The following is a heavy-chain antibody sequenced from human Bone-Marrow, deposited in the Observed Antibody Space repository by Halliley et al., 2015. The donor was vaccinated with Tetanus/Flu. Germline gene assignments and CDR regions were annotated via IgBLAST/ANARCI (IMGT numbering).Heavy chain of an antibody. D-gene: IGHD3-22*01. Sequence: LRLSCSVSSGSISSGYYWSWIRQHPGKGLEWIGFIYYSGTTYYNPSLQSRVTISVDKSKNQFSLRLNSVTAADTAVYYCATLEYDSGGYYRTRENTFDIWGHGTMVTVSS. J-gene: IGHJ3*02. CDR2: IYYSGTT. CDR1: SGSISSGYY. CDR3: ATLEYDSGGYYRTRENTFDI. V-gene: IGHV4-31*02.